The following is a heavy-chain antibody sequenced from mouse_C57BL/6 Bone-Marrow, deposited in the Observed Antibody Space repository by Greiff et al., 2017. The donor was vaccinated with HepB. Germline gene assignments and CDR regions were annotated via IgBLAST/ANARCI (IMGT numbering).Heavy chain of an antibody. CDR2: IDPEDGDT. J-gene: IGHJ4*01. Sequence: EVQLVESGAELVRPGASVKLSCTASGFNIKDYYMHWVKQRPEQGLEWIGRIDPEDGDTEYAPKFQGKATMTADTSSNTAYLQLSSLTSGDTAVYYCTTPPIYYDYPYAMDYGGQGTSVTVSS. CDR3: TTPPIYYDYPYAMDY. V-gene: IGHV14-1*01. CDR1: GFNIKDYY. D-gene: IGHD2-4*01.